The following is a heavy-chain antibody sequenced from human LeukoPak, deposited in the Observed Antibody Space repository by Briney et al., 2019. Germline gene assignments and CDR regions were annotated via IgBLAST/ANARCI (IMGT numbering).Heavy chain of an antibody. V-gene: IGHV4-39*07. Sequence: GSLRLSCVVSGFTFSPYSMNWVRQPPGKRLEWIGTIYYSGSTYYNPSLKSRVTISVDSSKNQFSLRLSSVTAADTAVYYCARESLTWLQSRTSWFDPWGQGTLVTVSS. CDR2: IYYSGST. CDR1: GFTFSPYS. CDR3: ARESLTWLQSRTSWFDP. D-gene: IGHD5-24*01. J-gene: IGHJ5*02.